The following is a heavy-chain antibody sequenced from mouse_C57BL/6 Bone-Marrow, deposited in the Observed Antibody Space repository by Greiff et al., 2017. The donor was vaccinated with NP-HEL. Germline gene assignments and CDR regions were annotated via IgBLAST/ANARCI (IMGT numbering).Heavy chain of an antibody. CDR2: ISDGGSYT. CDR1: GFTFSSYA. D-gene: IGHD4-1*01. J-gene: IGHJ2*01. V-gene: IGHV5-4*01. Sequence: EVQGVESGGGLVKPGGSLKLSCAASGFTFSSYAMSWVRQTPEKRLEWVATISDGGSYTYYPDNVKGRFTISRDNAKNNLYLQMSHLKSEDTAMYYCAREIGTGDYFDYWGQGTTLTVSS. CDR3: AREIGTGDYFDY.